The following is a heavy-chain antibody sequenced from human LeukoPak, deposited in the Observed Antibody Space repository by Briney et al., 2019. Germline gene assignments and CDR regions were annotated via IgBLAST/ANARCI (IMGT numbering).Heavy chain of an antibody. CDR1: GFTFSSYG. D-gene: IGHD3-3*01. J-gene: IGHJ4*02. CDR3: ARGSGYRYFDY. CDR2: IKQDGSEK. V-gene: IGHV3-7*01. Sequence: GGSLRLSCAASGFTFSSYGMHWVRQAPGKGLEWVANIKQDGSEKYYVDSVKGRFTISRDNAKNSLYLQMNSLRAEDTAVYYCARGSGYRYFDYWGQGTLVTVSS.